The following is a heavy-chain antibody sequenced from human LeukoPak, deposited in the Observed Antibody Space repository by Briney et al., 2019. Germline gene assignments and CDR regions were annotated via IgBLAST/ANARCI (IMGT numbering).Heavy chain of an antibody. CDR2: IYSNGHI. Sequence: SATLSLTCSVSSDSISSSSYLRVWVRQPPGKGLEWIGDIYSNGHISYNPSLKSRAAISVDTSKNQFSLNLSSVTAADTAVYYCARRHYGSGNIDSWGQGTLVTVSS. CDR1: SDSISSSSYL. D-gene: IGHD3-10*01. J-gene: IGHJ4*02. CDR3: ARRHYGSGNIDS. V-gene: IGHV4-39*01.